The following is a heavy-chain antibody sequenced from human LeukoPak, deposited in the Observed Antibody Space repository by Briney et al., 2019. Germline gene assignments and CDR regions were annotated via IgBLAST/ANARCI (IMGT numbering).Heavy chain of an antibody. CDR1: GFTFSSYA. CDR2: ISGSGGST. Sequence: GGSLRLSCAASGFTFSSYAMSWVRQAPGKGVEGVSAISGSGGSTYYADSVKGGFTISRDNSKNTLYLQMNRLRAEDTAVYYCARGTYYYDSSGYQLRPLDYWGQGTLVTVSS. D-gene: IGHD3-22*01. J-gene: IGHJ4*02. V-gene: IGHV3-23*01. CDR3: ARGTYYYDSSGYQLRPLDY.